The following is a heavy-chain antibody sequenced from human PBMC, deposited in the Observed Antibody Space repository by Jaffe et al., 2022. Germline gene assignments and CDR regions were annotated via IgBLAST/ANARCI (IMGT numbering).Heavy chain of an antibody. V-gene: IGHV4-34*01. D-gene: IGHD3-16*01. CDR3: ARGLGTWGLYYYYYMDV. CDR2: INHSGST. CDR1: GGSFSGYY. Sequence: QVLLQQWGAGLLKPSETLSLTCAVYGGSFSGYYWTWIRQPPGKGLEWIGEINHSGSTNYNPSLKSRVTISVDTSKSQFSLKLSSVTAADTAVYYCARGLGTWGLYYYYYMDVWGKGTTVTVSS. J-gene: IGHJ6*03.